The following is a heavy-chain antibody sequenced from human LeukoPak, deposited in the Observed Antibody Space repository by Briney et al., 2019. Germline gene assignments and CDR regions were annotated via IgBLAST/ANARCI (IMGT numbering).Heavy chain of an antibody. Sequence: TSETLSLTCTVSGGSISSYYWSWIRQPAGKGLEWIGRIYTSGSTNYNPSLKSRVTMSVDTSKNQFSLKLSSVTAADTAVYYCARDLGDYYDFWSGYQMGAFDIWGQGTMVTVSS. CDR1: GGSISSYY. CDR2: IYTSGST. CDR3: ARDLGDYYDFWSGYQMGAFDI. V-gene: IGHV4-4*07. D-gene: IGHD3-3*01. J-gene: IGHJ3*02.